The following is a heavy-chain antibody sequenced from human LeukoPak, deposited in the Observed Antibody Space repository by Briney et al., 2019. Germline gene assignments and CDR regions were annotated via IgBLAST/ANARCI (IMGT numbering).Heavy chain of an antibody. J-gene: IGHJ2*01. V-gene: IGHV3-53*05. CDR3: AREGQSPS. CDR1: GFTVSSNY. Sequence: PGGSLRLSCAASGFTVSSNYMSWVRQAPGKGLEWVSDIYSGGSTYYADSVRGRFTISRDNSKNTLYLQMNSLRPEDTAVYYCAREGQSPSWGRGTLVTVSS. CDR2: IYSGGST.